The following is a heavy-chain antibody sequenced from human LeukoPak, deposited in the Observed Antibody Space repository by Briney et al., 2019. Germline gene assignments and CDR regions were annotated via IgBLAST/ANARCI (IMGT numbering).Heavy chain of an antibody. J-gene: IGHJ5*02. V-gene: IGHV4-39*07. D-gene: IGHD6-6*01. CDR1: GGSISSYY. CDR3: ARLTEYSSSDWFDP. Sequence: SETLSLTCTVSGGSISSYYWGWIRQPPGKGLEWIGSIYYSESTCYNPSLKSRVTISVDTSKNQFSLKLSSVTAADTAVYYCARLTEYSSSDWFDPWGQGTLVTVSS. CDR2: IYYSEST.